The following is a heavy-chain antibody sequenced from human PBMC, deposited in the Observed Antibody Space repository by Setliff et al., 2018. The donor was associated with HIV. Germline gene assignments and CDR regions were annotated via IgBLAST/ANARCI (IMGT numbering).Heavy chain of an antibody. D-gene: IGHD3-9*01. CDR2: INAGDDNT. CDR3: ARANPDILTGYSYYFDY. CDR1: GYTFSTNA. J-gene: IGHJ4*02. V-gene: IGHV1-3*01. Sequence: ASVKVSCKAFGYTFSTNAIHWVRQAPGQRLEWMGYINAGDDNTRYSEKFQGRVTITRDTSANTAYMELSSLRSEDTAVYYCARANPDILTGYSYYFDYWGQGTLVTVSS.